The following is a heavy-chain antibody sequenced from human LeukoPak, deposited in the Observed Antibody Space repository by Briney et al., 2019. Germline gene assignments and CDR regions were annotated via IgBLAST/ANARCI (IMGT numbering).Heavy chain of an antibody. CDR3: ARHPGYSSGRNWFDP. CDR1: GGSISSSSYY. D-gene: IGHD6-19*01. Sequence: SETLSLTCTVSGGSISSSSYYWGWIRQPPGKGLEWIGEINHSGSTNYNPSLKSRVTISVDTSKNQFSLKLSSVTAADTAVYYCARHPGYSSGRNWFDPWGQGTLVTVSS. CDR2: INHSGST. J-gene: IGHJ5*02. V-gene: IGHV4-39*01.